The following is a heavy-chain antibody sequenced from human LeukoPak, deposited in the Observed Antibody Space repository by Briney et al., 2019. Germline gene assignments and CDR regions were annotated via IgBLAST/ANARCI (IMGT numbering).Heavy chain of an antibody. J-gene: IGHJ4*02. Sequence: GGSLRLSCAVSGFPFSIYEMNWVRQAPGKGLEGVSNIGSSGTTIYYADSVKGRFSISRDNAKNSLYLQMNSLRVEDTAVYYCALLAAASDFDYWGQGALVTVSS. D-gene: IGHD6-25*01. V-gene: IGHV3-48*03. CDR2: IGSSGTTI. CDR3: ALLAAASDFDY. CDR1: GFPFSIYE.